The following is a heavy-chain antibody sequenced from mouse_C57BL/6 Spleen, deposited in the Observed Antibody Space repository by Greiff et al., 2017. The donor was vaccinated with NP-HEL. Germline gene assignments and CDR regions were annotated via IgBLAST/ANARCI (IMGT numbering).Heavy chain of an antibody. V-gene: IGHV1-53*01. CDR3: ARETNYYYGSRRHYYYAMDY. D-gene: IGHD1-1*01. J-gene: IGHJ4*01. CDR2: INPSNGGT. CDR1: GYTFTSYW. Sequence: QVQLQQPGTELVKPGASVKLSCKASGYTFTSYWMHWVKQRPGQGLEWIGNINPSNGGTNYNEKFKSKATLTVDKPSSTAYMQLSSLTSEDSAVYYCARETNYYYGSRRHYYYAMDYWGQGTSVTVSS.